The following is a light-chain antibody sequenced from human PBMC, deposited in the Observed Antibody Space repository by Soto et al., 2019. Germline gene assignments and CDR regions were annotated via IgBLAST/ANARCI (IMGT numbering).Light chain of an antibody. V-gene: IGKV1-39*01. Sequence: DIPITQSPSSLSASVGDRVTITCRASQSISSYLNWYQHKPGKAPKLLIYDASSLQSGVPSRFSGSGSGTDFTLTISSLQPEDSATYYCQQSYTTLITFGQGTRLEIK. CDR1: QSISSY. CDR3: QQSYTTLIT. J-gene: IGKJ5*01. CDR2: DAS.